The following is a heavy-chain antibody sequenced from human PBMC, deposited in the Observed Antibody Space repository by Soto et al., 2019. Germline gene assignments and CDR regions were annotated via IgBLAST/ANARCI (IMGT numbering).Heavy chain of an antibody. CDR3: ARYSYYYDSSGYRPLDY. V-gene: IGHV4-30-4*01. CDR1: GGPISGGDYY. CDR2: IYYSGST. Sequence: QVQLQESGPGLVKPSQTLSLTCTFSGGPISGGDYYWGWIRQPPGKGLGGIGYIYYSGSTYYNPSLKSRVTISVDTSKNQFSLKLSSVTAADTAVYYCARYSYYYDSSGYRPLDYWGQGTLVTVSS. J-gene: IGHJ4*02. D-gene: IGHD3-22*01.